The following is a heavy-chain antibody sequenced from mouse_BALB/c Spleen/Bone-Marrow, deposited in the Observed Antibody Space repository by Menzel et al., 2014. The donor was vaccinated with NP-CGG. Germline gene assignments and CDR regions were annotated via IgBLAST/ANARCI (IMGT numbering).Heavy chain of an antibody. CDR1: GYTFTSYY. CDR2: INPSNGGT. Sequence: QVQLKHSGAELVKPGASVKLSCKASGYTFTSYYMYWVKQRPGQGLEWIGEINPSNGGTNFNEKFKSKATLTVDKSSSTAYMQLSSLTSEDSAVYYCTXXXXXEGFDYWGQGTTLTVSS. V-gene: IGHV1S81*02. CDR3: TXXXXXEGFDY. J-gene: IGHJ2*01.